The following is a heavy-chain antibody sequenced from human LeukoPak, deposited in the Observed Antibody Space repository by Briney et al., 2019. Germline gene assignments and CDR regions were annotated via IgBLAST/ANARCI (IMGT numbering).Heavy chain of an antibody. CDR3: ARDIAVDSSSWFYFHN. Sequence: ASVKVSCKASGYTFTSYYMHWVRQAPGQGLEWMGIISPSGGSTSYAQKSQGRVTMTRDTSTSTVYMELSSLRSEDTAVYYCARDIAVDSSSWFYFHNWGQGTLVTVSS. V-gene: IGHV1-46*01. CDR1: GYTFTSYY. CDR2: ISPSGGST. D-gene: IGHD6-13*01. J-gene: IGHJ4*02.